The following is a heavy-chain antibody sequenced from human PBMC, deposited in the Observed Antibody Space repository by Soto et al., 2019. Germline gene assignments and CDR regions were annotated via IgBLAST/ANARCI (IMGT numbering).Heavy chain of an antibody. J-gene: IGHJ4*02. CDR2: INTNTGNP. D-gene: IGHD3-22*01. Sequence: ASVKVSCKASGYTFTSYAMNWVRQAPGQGLEWMGWINTNTGNPTYAQGFTGRFVFSLDTSVSTAYLQISSLKAEDTAVYYCARNPLGHYYDSSGYYYFDYWGQGTLVTVSS. CDR1: GYTFTSYA. V-gene: IGHV7-4-1*02. CDR3: ARNPLGHYYDSSGYYYFDY.